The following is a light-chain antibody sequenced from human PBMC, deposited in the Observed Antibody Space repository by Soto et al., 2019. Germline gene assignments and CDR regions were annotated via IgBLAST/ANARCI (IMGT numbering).Light chain of an antibody. V-gene: IGKV3-20*01. J-gene: IGKJ2*01. CDR2: GVS. CDR1: QSVSNNY. CDR3: QQYSSLPHT. Sequence: SVLTQAPGTLSLSQGERATLSCRATQSVSNNYFVGDQQKPGPSPRLLICGVSSRDTDIPDRFSGSGFGTDFTLTISILEPEDFVVYYCQQYSSLPHTCGQGTKLEVK.